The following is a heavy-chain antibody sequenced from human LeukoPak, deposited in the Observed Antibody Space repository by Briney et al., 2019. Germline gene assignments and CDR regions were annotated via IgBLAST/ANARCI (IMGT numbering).Heavy chain of an antibody. CDR3: ARDRRYCSSTSCHWDWFDP. CDR2: IIPIFGTA. D-gene: IGHD2-2*01. Sequence: SVKVSCRASGGTFSSYAISWVRQAPGQALEWMGGIIPIFGTANYAQKFQGRVTITADESTSTAYMELSSLRSEDTAVYYCARDRRYCSSTSCHWDWFDPWGQGTLVTVSS. V-gene: IGHV1-69*13. CDR1: GGTFSSYA. J-gene: IGHJ5*02.